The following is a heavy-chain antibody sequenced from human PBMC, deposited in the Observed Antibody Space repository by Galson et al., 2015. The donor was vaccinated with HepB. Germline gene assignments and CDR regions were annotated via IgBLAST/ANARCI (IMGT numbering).Heavy chain of an antibody. CDR1: GFTFSSYA. J-gene: IGHJ6*02. V-gene: IGHV3-30*04. CDR2: ISYDGSNK. D-gene: IGHD6-19*01. Sequence: SLRLSCAASGFTFSSYAMHWVRQAPGKGLEWVAVISYDGSNKYYADSVKGRFTISRDNSKNTLYLQMNSLRAEDTAVYYCARNSGWSGMDVWGQGTTVTVSS. CDR3: ARNSGWSGMDV.